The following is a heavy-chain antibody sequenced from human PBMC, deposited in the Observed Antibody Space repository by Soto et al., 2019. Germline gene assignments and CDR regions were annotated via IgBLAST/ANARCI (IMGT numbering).Heavy chain of an antibody. CDR2: IYYSGST. CDR3: ARWQQLRYYYMDV. D-gene: IGHD6-13*01. Sequence: SETLSLTCTVSGGSISSYYWSWIRQPPGKGLEWIGYIYYSGSTNYNPSLKSRVTISVDTSKNQFSLKLSSVTAADTAVYYCARWQQLRYYYMDVWGKGTTVTVSS. V-gene: IGHV4-59*01. CDR1: GGSISSYY. J-gene: IGHJ6*03.